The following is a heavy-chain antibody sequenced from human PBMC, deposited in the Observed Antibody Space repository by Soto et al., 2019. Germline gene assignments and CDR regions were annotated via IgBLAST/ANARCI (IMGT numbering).Heavy chain of an antibody. CDR3: ARVYYDYYYMDV. CDR2: ISAYNGNA. Sequence: QVQLVQSGAEVKKPGASVKVSCKTSGYTFTNYGISWVRQAPGQGLEWMAWISAYNGNANYAQKLQGRVTMTTDTSTSTAYVDLRSLRSDDTAVYYCARVYYDYYYMDVWGKGTTVTVSS. V-gene: IGHV1-18*01. D-gene: IGHD2-8*01. CDR1: GYTFTNYG. J-gene: IGHJ6*03.